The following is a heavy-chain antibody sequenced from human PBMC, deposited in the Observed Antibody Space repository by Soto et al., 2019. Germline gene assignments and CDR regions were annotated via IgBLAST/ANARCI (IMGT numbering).Heavy chain of an antibody. CDR3: ARGASEQWLVLYAFDI. Sequence: QVQLVQSGAEVKKPGASVKVSCKASGYTFTSYGISWVRQAPGQGLEWMGWISAYNGNTNYAQKLQGRVTMTTDTSTSTAYMELRSRRSDNTAVYYCARGASEQWLVLYAFDIWGQGTMVTVSS. CDR1: GYTFTSYG. V-gene: IGHV1-18*01. J-gene: IGHJ3*02. CDR2: ISAYNGNT. D-gene: IGHD6-19*01.